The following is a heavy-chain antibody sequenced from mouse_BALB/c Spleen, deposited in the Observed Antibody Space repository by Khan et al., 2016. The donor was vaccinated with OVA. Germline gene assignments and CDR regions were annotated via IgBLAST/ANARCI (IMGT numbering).Heavy chain of an antibody. V-gene: IGHV2-2*02. CDR1: GFSLTNYG. J-gene: IGHJ1*01. CDR2: IWSGGNT. Sequence: QVQLKESGPGLVQPSQSLSITCTVSGFSLTNYGVHWVRQSPGKGLEWLGVIWSGGNTDYNATFISRLSISKDNSKSQVFFKMSSLQANDIAIFYCARNRGGYFDAWGAGTTVTVSS. CDR3: ARNRGGYFDA.